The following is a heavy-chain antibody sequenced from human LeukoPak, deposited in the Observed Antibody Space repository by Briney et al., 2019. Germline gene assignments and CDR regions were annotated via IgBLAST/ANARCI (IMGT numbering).Heavy chain of an antibody. CDR2: IKANSGDT. CDR3: ARADSVPAGDYHYWYMDV. J-gene: IGHJ6*03. D-gene: IGHD6-13*01. Sequence: ASVKVSCKASGFTLIDYIHWVRQDPRQGLQWMGWIKANSGDTEYAQKFQGRVTMTRDTSISTVYMELSSLGSDDTAVYYCARADSVPAGDYHYWYMDVWGKGTTVTVSS. CDR1: GFTLIDY. V-gene: IGHV1-2*02.